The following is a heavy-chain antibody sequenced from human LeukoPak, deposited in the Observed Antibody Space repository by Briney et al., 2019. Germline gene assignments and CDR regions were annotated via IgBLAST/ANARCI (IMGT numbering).Heavy chain of an antibody. D-gene: IGHD2-8*01. CDR1: GFTFSSYG. V-gene: IGHV3-30*18. CDR3: AKEDSIMDYFDY. J-gene: IGHJ4*02. CDR2: ISYDGSNK. Sequence: GGSLRLSCAASGFTFSSYGMPWVRQAPGKGLEWVAVISYDGSNKYYADSVQGRFTISRDNSKNTLYLQMNSLRAEDTAVYYCAKEDSIMDYFDYWGQGTLVTVSS.